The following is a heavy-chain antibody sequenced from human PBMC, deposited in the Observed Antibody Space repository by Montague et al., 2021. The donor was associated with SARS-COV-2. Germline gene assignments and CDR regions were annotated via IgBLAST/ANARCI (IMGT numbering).Heavy chain of an antibody. V-gene: IGHV4-31*03. CDR1: GGSIDSGGFF. Sequence: TLSLTCTVSGGSIDSGGFFWSWIRQHPGQGLEWIVYTYYSANTYYNPSLKSRVTISVDTSKNQFSLRLISVTAEATAVYYCARDFGGYVETDNWGQGTLVTVSS. J-gene: IGHJ4*02. CDR3: ARDFGGYVETDN. CDR2: TYYSANT. D-gene: IGHD3-16*01.